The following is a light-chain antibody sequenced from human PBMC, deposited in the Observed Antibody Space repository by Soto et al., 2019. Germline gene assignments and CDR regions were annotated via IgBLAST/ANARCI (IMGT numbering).Light chain of an antibody. CDR2: EAS. CDR1: QGITNW. J-gene: IGKJ1*01. Sequence: DIQMTQSLATLSASVGGSVTITCRASQGITNWLAWYQLKPGKAPKLLIHEASNLHSGVSSRFTGSGSGTDFTLTITSLQPEDFATYYCQQYKSYWTFGQGTKVDIK. CDR3: QQYKSYWT. V-gene: IGKV1-5*03.